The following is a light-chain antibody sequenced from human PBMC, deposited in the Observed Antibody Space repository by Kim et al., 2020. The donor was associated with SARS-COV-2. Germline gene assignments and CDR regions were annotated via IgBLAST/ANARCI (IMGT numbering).Light chain of an antibody. V-gene: IGLV1-47*02. CDR3: ASWDGSLNGYV. Sequence: GQVAISCSCGSSNNSAGNWVYWYQQLPGAAPKLLICSNNQRPSGVPDRFSGSKSGASASLAITGLRAEDEADYYCASWDGSLNGYVFGRGTEVTVL. J-gene: IGLJ6*01. CDR2: SNN. CDR1: SNNSAGNW.